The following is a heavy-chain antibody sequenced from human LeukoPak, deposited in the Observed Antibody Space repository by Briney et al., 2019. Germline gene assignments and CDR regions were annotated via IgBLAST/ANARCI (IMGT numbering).Heavy chain of an antibody. CDR2: ISSSGSTI. Sequence: GGSLRLSCAASGFTFSDYYMSWIRQAPGKGLEWVSYISSSGSTIYYADSVQGRFIISRDNAKKSLYLQMNSLRAEDTAVYYCARGSAYTSSYAEYFHHWGQGTLVTVSS. D-gene: IGHD6-6*01. CDR1: GFTFSDYY. V-gene: IGHV3-11*01. CDR3: ARGSAYTSSYAEYFHH. J-gene: IGHJ1*01.